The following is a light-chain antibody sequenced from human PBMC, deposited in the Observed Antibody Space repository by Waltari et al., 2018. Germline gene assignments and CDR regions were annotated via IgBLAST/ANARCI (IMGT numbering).Light chain of an antibody. V-gene: IGLV2-11*01. CDR1: ISDVGGYNF. Sequence: QSALTQPRSVSGSPGQSVTISCTGTISDVGGYNFVSWYQHHPGQAPQLMIYDVYKRPSGVTYRVSGYKAGNTTSLSISGRQAEDEAHYYCCSYVGSNTFVVFGGGTKETVL. CDR3: CSYVGSNTFVV. J-gene: IGLJ3*02. CDR2: DVY.